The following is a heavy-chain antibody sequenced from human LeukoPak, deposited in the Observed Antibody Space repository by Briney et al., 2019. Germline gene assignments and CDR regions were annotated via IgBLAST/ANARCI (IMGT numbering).Heavy chain of an antibody. CDR2: IYHSGSI. D-gene: IGHD6-13*01. V-gene: IGHV4-59*08. J-gene: IGHJ4*02. CDR1: GDSISNYY. Sequence: SETLSLTCTVSGDSISNYYWSWIRQSPGKGLEWIGYIYHSGSINYKSSLKSRVTMSRDTSKNQLSLRLSSVTAADTAVYYCARYSSTFVYFDYWGQGTLVTVSS. CDR3: ARYSSTFVYFDY.